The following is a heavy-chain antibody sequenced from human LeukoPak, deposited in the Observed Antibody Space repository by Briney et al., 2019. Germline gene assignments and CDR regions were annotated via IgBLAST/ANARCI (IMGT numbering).Heavy chain of an antibody. CDR1: GFTFSSYA. V-gene: IGHV3-30-3*01. Sequence: HSGRPLRLSCAASGFTFSSYAMHWVRQAPGKGLEWVAVISYDGSNKYYADSVKGRFTISRDNSKNTLYLQMNSLRAEDTAVYYCARPLYSASYWDAFDTWGQGTMVTVSS. CDR2: ISYDGSNK. CDR3: ARPLYSASYWDAFDT. D-gene: IGHD5-12*01. J-gene: IGHJ3*02.